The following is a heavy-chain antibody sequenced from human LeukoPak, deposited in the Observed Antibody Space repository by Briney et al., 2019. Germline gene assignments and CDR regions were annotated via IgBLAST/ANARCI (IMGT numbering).Heavy chain of an antibody. V-gene: IGHV3-30*18. CDR1: GFTFSSYG. J-gene: IGHJ4*02. CDR2: TSYDGSNK. Sequence: GGSLRLSCAASGFTFSSYGMHWVRQAPDKGLEWVAVTSYDGSNKYYADSVKGRFTISRDNSKHTLYLQMNSLRAEDTAVYYCPKDKSTASYHFDYWGQGTLVTVSS. D-gene: IGHD2/OR15-2a*01. CDR3: PKDKSTASYHFDY.